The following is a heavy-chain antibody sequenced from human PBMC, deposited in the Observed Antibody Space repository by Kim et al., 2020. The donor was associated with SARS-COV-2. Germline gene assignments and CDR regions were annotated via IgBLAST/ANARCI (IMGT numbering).Heavy chain of an antibody. D-gene: IGHD2-15*01. CDR1: GFTFSSYG. CDR3: SKTTGAYCSGGGCSEGY. V-gene: IGHV3-30*18. CDR2: ISYDGSNK. Sequence: GGSLRRSCAASGFTFSSYGMHWVRQAPGKGLEWVAVISYDGSNKYYADSVKGRFTISRDNSKNTLYLQMNSLSAEDTAVDYSSKTTGAYCSGGGCSEGY. J-gene: IGHJ4*03.